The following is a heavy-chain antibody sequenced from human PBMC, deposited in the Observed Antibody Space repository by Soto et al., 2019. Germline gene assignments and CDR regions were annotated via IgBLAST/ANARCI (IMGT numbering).Heavy chain of an antibody. CDR3: AKDQYPDH. D-gene: IGHD2-2*01. V-gene: IGHV3-23*01. J-gene: IGHJ4*02. CDR2: ISGSGGST. Sequence: SPRLLCAASGXTLNNYAMSWVRQAPGKGLELVSSISGSGGSTYYEDSVKGRFTIYRDNSKNTMYLQLNSLRAEDTAVYYCAKDQYPDHWGQGLVGTVSS. CDR1: GXTLNNYA.